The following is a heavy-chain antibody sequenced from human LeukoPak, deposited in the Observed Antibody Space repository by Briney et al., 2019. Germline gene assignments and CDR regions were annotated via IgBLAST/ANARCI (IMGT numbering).Heavy chain of an antibody. CDR2: IHHTGST. CDR3: ARVPMNIEMTTIKGYYFDY. V-gene: IGHV4-34*01. J-gene: IGHJ4*02. CDR1: GGSFSDYY. D-gene: IGHD5-24*01. Sequence: SETLSLTCAVYGGSFSDYYWAWVRQSPGKGLEWIGEIHHTGSTKYHPSLKSRVAISLDTSKNEFSLNLNSVTAADTAVYYCARVPMNIEMTTIKGYYFDYWGQGTLVTVSS.